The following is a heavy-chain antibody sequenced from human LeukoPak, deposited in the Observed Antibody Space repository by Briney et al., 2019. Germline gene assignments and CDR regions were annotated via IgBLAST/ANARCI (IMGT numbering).Heavy chain of an antibody. D-gene: IGHD3-22*01. Sequence: GGSLRLSCAASGFTVSSNYMSWVRQAPGKGLEWVSVIYSGGSTYYADSVKGRFTISRDNSKNTLYLQMNSLRAEDTAVYYCARALHYYDSSGYEYFDYWGQGTLVTVSS. CDR2: IYSGGST. CDR3: ARALHYYDSSGYEYFDY. J-gene: IGHJ4*02. V-gene: IGHV3-66*01. CDR1: GFTVSSNY.